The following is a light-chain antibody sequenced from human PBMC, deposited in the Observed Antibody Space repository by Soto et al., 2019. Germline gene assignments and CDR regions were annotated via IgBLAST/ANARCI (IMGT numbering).Light chain of an antibody. CDR3: SSLTTRTTLV. CDR2: EVS. V-gene: IGLV2-14*01. Sequence: QSVLTQPASVSGSPGQSITISCSGTSGDVGAYNYVSWYQHHPGKAPRLMISEVSNRPSGVSNRFSGSKSGNTASLTISGLQAEEEAVYYCSSLTTRTTLVFGSGTKVTVL. J-gene: IGLJ1*01. CDR1: SGDVGAYNY.